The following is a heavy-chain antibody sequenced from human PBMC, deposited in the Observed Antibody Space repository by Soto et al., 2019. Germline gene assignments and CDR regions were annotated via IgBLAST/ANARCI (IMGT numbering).Heavy chain of an antibody. CDR2: ISYDGSNK. CDR3: AKDGSIKSYYYDSSGYSNWFDP. CDR1: GFTFSSYG. D-gene: IGHD3-22*01. J-gene: IGHJ5*02. V-gene: IGHV3-30*18. Sequence: GGSLRLSCAASGFTFSSYGMHWVRQAPGKGLEWVAVISYDGSNKYYADSVKGRFTISRDNSKNTLYLQMNSLRAEDTAVYYCAKDGSIKSYYYDSSGYSNWFDPRGQGTLVTVSS.